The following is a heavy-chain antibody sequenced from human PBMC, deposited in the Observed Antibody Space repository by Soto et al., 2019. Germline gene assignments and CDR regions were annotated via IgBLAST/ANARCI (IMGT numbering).Heavy chain of an antibody. D-gene: IGHD3-22*01. J-gene: IGHJ5*02. Sequence: GASVKVSCKASGGTFSSYAISWVRQAPGQGLEWMGGIIPIFGTANYAQKFQGRVTITADESTSTAYMELSSRRSEDTAVYYCARPIQDYYDSSGQSAGFDPWGQGTLVTVSS. CDR2: IIPIFGTA. CDR3: ARPIQDYYDSSGQSAGFDP. V-gene: IGHV1-69*13. CDR1: GGTFSSYA.